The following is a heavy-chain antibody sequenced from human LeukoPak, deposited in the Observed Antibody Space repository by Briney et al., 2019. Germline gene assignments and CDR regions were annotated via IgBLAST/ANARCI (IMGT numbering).Heavy chain of an antibody. D-gene: IGHD4-17*01. J-gene: IGHJ4*02. Sequence: GGSLRLSCAASGFTFSSYAMSWVRQAPGKGLEWVSTISGSGDSTYYADSVKGRFTISRDNSRNTLYLQMNSLRADDTAVYYCARGGTTVTEDFDYWGQGTLVTVSS. CDR3: ARGGTTVTEDFDY. V-gene: IGHV3-23*01. CDR2: ISGSGDST. CDR1: GFTFSSYA.